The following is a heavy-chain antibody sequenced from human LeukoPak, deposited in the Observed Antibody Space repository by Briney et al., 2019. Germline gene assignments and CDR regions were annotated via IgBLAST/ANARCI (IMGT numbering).Heavy chain of an antibody. Sequence: TLXLTCAXSGDIXSXKSAAWNWIRQSPSRGLEWLGSTYYRSKWSSRYAESVKSRLTVSPHTSKNQFSLQLRSVTPEDTAVYYCARSQTRATFDYWRQGALVTVSS. J-gene: IGHJ4*02. CDR3: ARSQTRATFDY. CDR2: TYYRSKWSS. CDR1: GDIXSXKSAA. V-gene: IGHV6-1*01.